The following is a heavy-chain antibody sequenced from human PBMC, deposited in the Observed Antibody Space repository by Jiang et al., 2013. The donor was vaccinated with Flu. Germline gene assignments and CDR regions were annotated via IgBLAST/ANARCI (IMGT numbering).Heavy chain of an antibody. CDR1: GYTFTSYA. CDR3: ARDLRVRGVINPPGY. J-gene: IGHJ4*02. Sequence: SGAEVKKPGASVKVSCKASGYTFTSYAMHWVRQAPGQRLEWMGWINAGNGNTKYSQKFQGRVTITRDTSASTAYMELSSLRSEDTAVYYCARDLRVRGVINPPGYWGQGTLVTVSS. D-gene: IGHD3-10*01. CDR2: INAGNGNT. V-gene: IGHV1-3*01.